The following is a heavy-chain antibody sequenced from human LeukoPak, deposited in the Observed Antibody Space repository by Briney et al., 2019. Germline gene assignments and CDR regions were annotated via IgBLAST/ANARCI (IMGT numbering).Heavy chain of an antibody. CDR1: GFTFSSYS. CDR3: ARDGGVYYYGSGPWFDP. V-gene: IGHV3-7*01. Sequence: GGSLRLSCAASGFTFSSYSMNWVRQAPGKGLEWVANIKQDGSEKYYVDSVKGRFTISRDNAKNSLYLQMNSLRAEDTTVYYCARDGGVYYYGSGPWFDPWGQGTLVTVSS. CDR2: IKQDGSEK. J-gene: IGHJ5*02. D-gene: IGHD3-10*01.